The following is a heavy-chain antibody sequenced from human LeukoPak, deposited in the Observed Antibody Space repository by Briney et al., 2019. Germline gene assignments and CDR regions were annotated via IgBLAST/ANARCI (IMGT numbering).Heavy chain of an antibody. CDR3: AKSRKQQLANWFDP. J-gene: IGHJ5*02. CDR1: GFTFSSHA. V-gene: IGHV3-30-3*02. D-gene: IGHD6-13*01. Sequence: GGSLRLSCAASGFTFSSHAMHWVRQAPGKGLEWVSLISSDGRSKYYADSVKGRFTISRVNSKNTLYLQMNSLRAEDTAVYYCAKSRKQQLANWFDPWGQGTLATVSS. CDR2: ISSDGRSK.